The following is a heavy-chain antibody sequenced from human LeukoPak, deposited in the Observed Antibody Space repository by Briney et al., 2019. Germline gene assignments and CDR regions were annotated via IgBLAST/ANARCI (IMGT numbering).Heavy chain of an antibody. D-gene: IGHD2-2*01. J-gene: IGHJ5*02. CDR1: GGSISSSSYY. V-gene: IGHV4-39*01. Sequence: PSETLSLTCTVSGGSISSSSYYWGRIRQPPGKGLEWIGIIYYSGGTYYNPSLKSRLTISVDTSKNQFSLKLSSVTATDTAVYYCARRGYCSSTSCYEYWFDPWGQGTLVTVSS. CDR3: ARRGYCSSTSCYEYWFDP. CDR2: IYYSGGT.